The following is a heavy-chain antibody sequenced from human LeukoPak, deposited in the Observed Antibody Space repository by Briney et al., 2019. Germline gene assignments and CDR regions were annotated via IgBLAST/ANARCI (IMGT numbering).Heavy chain of an antibody. V-gene: IGHV3-23*01. CDR1: GFTFSSYA. Sequence: PGGSLRLSCAASGFTFSSYAMSWVRQAPGKGLEWVSAISGSGGSTYYADSVKGRFTISRDNSKNTVYLQMNSLRLEDAAAYYCAKGKAAGLLDWFDPWGRGTLVTVSS. CDR2: ISGSGGST. CDR3: AKGKAAGLLDWFDP. J-gene: IGHJ5*02. D-gene: IGHD6-13*01.